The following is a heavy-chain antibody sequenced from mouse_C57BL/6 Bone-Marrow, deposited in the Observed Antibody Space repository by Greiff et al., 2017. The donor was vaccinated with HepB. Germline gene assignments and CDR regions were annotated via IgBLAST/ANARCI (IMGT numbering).Heavy chain of an antibody. CDR1: GFTFTDYY. J-gene: IGHJ4*01. CDR2: ISNGGGST. CDR3: ARPLDYDYAMDY. Sequence: EVQLLQSGAGLVQPGASLQLSCAASGFTFTDYYMYLVRQTPGQSLEWVTYISNGGGSTYYPDTLNGRFTISRDNTKNTLYLQMSRLKSEDTAMYYCARPLDYDYAMDYWGQGTSVTVSS. V-gene: IGHV5-12*01. D-gene: IGHD2-4*01.